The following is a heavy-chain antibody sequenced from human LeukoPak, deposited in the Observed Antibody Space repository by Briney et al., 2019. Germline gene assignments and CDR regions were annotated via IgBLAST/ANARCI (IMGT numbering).Heavy chain of an antibody. CDR1: GGSISSYY. D-gene: IGHD3-3*01. Sequence: SETLSLTCTVSGGSISSYYWSWIRQPPGKGLEWIGYIYYSGSTNYNPSLKSRVTISVDTSKNQFSLKLSSVTAADTAVYYCARGRGDFWSGYYAFDIWGQGTMVTVSS. CDR2: IYYSGST. V-gene: IGHV4-59*01. CDR3: ARGRGDFWSGYYAFDI. J-gene: IGHJ3*02.